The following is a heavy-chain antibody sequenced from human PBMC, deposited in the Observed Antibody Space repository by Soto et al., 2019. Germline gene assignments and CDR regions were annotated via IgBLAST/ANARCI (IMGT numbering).Heavy chain of an antibody. CDR3: AKDRIAAAGWFDP. V-gene: IGHV3-30*18. Sequence: GGSLRLSCAASGFPFSSYGMHWVRQAPGKGLEWVAVISYDGSNKYYADSVKGRFTISRDNSKNTLYLQMNSLRAEDTAVYYCAKDRIAAAGWFDPWGQGTLVTVSS. CDR2: ISYDGSNK. J-gene: IGHJ5*02. CDR1: GFPFSSYG. D-gene: IGHD6-13*01.